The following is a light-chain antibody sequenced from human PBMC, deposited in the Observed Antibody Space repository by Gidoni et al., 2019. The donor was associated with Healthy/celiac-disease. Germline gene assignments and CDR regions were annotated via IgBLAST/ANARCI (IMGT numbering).Light chain of an antibody. CDR1: QSISSY. J-gene: IGKJ5*01. V-gene: IGKV1-39*01. CDR2: AAS. CDR3: QQSNSTPLT. Sequence: DIQMTQSTSSLSAYVGDRVTIPCRASQSISSYLNWYQQKPEKAPNLLIYAASSLQSGVPSRFSGSGSWTDFTLTISSLQPEDFATYYCQQSNSTPLTFGQGTRLEIK.